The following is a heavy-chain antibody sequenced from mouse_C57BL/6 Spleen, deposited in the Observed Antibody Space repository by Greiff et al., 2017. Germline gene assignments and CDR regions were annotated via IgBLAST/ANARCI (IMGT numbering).Heavy chain of an antibody. Sequence: QVQLKESGAELARPGASVKLSCKASGYTFTSYGISWVKQRTGQGLEWIGEIYPRSGNTYYNEKFKGKATLTADKSSSTAYMELRSLTSEDSAVYFCARTVVATASYWYCDVWGTGTTVTVSS. CDR3: ARTVVATASYWYCDV. V-gene: IGHV1-81*01. D-gene: IGHD1-1*01. CDR2: IYPRSGNT. CDR1: GYTFTSYG. J-gene: IGHJ1*03.